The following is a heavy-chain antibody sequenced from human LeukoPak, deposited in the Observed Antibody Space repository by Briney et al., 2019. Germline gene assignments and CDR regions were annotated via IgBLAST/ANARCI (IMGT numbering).Heavy chain of an antibody. Sequence: PGGSLRLSCAASGFTFSSYGMHWVRQAPGKGLEWVAVIWYDGSNKYYADSVKGRFTISRDNSKNTLYLQMNSLRAEDTAVYYCAREGLRNPTKGAFDIWGQGTMVTVSS. CDR3: AREGLRNPTKGAFDI. D-gene: IGHD1-14*01. CDR1: GFTFSSYG. V-gene: IGHV3-33*01. CDR2: IWYDGSNK. J-gene: IGHJ3*02.